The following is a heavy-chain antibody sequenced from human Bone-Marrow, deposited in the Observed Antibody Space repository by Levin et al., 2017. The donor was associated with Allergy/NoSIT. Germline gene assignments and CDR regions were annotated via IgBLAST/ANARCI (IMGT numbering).Heavy chain of an antibody. V-gene: IGHV1-3*01. CDR1: GSKFSSYS. CDR2: IIVATGET. CDR3: ARMGFGE. D-gene: IGHD3-10*01. J-gene: IGHJ4*02. Sequence: GESLKISCKASGSKFSSYSMHWVRQAPGQSLEWLGRIIVATGETKYSQSFQGRVSISRDTSANTAYLEVFALRSEDTAVYFCARMGFGEWGQGTLVTVSS.